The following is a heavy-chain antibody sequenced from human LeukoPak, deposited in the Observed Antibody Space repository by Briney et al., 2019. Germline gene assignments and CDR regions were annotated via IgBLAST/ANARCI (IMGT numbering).Heavy chain of an antibody. J-gene: IGHJ5*02. CDR1: GGSFSGYY. CDR2: INHSGST. Sequence: TSETLSLTCAVYGGSFSGYYWSWIRQPPGKGLEWIGEINHSGSTNYNPSLTSRVTISVDTSKNQLSMKLSSVTAADTAVYYCAKGAGPPWFDPWGQGTLVTVSS. D-gene: IGHD6-19*01. CDR3: AKGAGPPWFDP. V-gene: IGHV4-34*01.